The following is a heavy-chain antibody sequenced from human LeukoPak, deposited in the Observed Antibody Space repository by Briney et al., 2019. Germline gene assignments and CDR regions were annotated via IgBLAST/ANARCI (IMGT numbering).Heavy chain of an antibody. V-gene: IGHV3-30-3*01. D-gene: IGHD3-22*01. CDR2: IPYDGSNK. CDR1: GFTFSSYA. Sequence: GGSLRLSCAASGFTFSSYAMHWVRQAPGKGLEWVAVIPYDGSNKYYADSVKGRFTISGDNSKNTLYLQMNSLRAEDTAVYYCARDGGYYYDSSGYSDYWGQGTLVTVSS. J-gene: IGHJ4*02. CDR3: ARDGGYYYDSSGYSDY.